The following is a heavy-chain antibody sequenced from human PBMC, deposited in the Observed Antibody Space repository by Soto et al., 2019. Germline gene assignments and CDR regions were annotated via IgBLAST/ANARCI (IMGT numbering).Heavy chain of an antibody. CDR3: ARGKVGSSSGWFSTLFDY. CDR2: INAGNGNT. J-gene: IGHJ4*02. V-gene: IGHV1-3*01. D-gene: IGHD6-19*01. CDR1: GYTFTSYA. Sequence: QVQLVQSGAEVKKPGASVKVSCKASGYTFTSYAMHWVRQAPGQRLEWMGWINAGNGNTKYSQKFQGRVTITRDTXAXTXXMELRSLRSEDTAVYYCARGKVGSSSGWFSTLFDYWGQGTLVTVSS.